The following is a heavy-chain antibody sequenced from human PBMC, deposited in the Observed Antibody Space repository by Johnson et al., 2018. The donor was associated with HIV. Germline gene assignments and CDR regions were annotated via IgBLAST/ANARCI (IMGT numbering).Heavy chain of an antibody. Sequence: QVQLVESGGGVVQPGRSLRLSCTASGFTFSNYAIHWVRQAPGKGLEWVAGITYDGTNKYYADAVKGRFTLSRDNSKNTLYLQMNSLRAEDTAVYYCAKAYSAVVGDAFDIWGQGTMVTVSS. CDR1: GFTFSNYA. J-gene: IGHJ3*02. CDR2: ITYDGTNK. D-gene: IGHD3-22*01. CDR3: AKAYSAVVGDAFDI. V-gene: IGHV3-30*18.